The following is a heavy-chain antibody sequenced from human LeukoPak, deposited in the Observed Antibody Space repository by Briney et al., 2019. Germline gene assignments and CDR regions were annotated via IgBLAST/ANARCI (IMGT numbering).Heavy chain of an antibody. CDR1: GYTFTSYY. CDR2: INPSGGST. Sequence: GASVKVSCKASGYTFTSYYMHWVRQAPGQGLEWMGIINPSGGSTSYAQKFQGRVTMTRDTSTSTVYMELSSLRSEDTAVYYCARGGYHDFWSGYGYYYYYMDVWGKGTTVTVSS. CDR3: ARGGYHDFWSGYGYYYYYMDV. D-gene: IGHD3-3*01. J-gene: IGHJ6*03. V-gene: IGHV1-46*01.